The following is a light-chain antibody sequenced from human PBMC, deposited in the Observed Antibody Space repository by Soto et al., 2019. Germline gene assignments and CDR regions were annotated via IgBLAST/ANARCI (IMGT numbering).Light chain of an antibody. CDR3: QQYNKWPLT. J-gene: IGKJ1*01. Sequence: EILMTQSPDTLSVSPGESATLSCRASQRVYSNLAWYQQTPGQAPRLLIYGASTRATGIPVRFSGSASGTEFTLTISSLQSEDFTVYYCQQYNKWPLTFGQGTKVDI. CDR2: GAS. V-gene: IGKV3-15*01. CDR1: QRVYSN.